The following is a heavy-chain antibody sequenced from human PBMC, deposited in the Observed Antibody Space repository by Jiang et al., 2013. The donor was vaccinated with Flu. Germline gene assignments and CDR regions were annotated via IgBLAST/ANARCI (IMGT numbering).Heavy chain of an antibody. CDR1: GYTFTSYD. V-gene: IGHV1-8*01. Sequence: QLVESGAEVKKPGASVKVSCKASGYTFTSYDVNWVRQATGQGLEWMGWMNPNSGDTDYAQKFQGRVTMTRNTSTATAYMELSSLRSEDTAVYYCARVVNMVRGVIVPRGFDYWGQGTLLTVSS. CDR2: MNPNSGDT. J-gene: IGHJ4*02. CDR3: ARVVNMVRGVIVPRGFDY. D-gene: IGHD3-10*01.